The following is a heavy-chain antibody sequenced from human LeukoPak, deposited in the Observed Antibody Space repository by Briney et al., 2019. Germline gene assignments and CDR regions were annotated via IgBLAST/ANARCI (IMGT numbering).Heavy chain of an antibody. Sequence: ASETLSLTCAVSGGSISSYYWSWIRQPPGKGLKWIGYIYYSGSTNYNPSLKSRVTISLDMSKNQFSLKLSSVTAADTAVYYCARVEEYCSGGSCYLGWFDPWGQGTLVTVSS. CDR2: IYYSGST. CDR3: ARVEEYCSGGSCYLGWFDP. J-gene: IGHJ5*02. D-gene: IGHD2-15*01. V-gene: IGHV4-59*01. CDR1: GGSISSYY.